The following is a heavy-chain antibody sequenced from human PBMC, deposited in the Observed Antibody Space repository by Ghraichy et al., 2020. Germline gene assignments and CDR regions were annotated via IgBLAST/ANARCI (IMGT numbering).Heavy chain of an antibody. D-gene: IGHD1-20*01. CDR2: IYYSGST. V-gene: IGHV4-59*01. CDR1: GGSISSYY. CDR3: ASSVTGIQAGY. Sequence: SETLSLTCTVSGGSISSYYWSWIRQPPGKGLEWIGYIYYSGSTNYNPSLKSRVTISVDTSKNQFSLKLISVTAADTAVYYCASSVTGIQAGYWGQGTLVTVSS. J-gene: IGHJ4*02.